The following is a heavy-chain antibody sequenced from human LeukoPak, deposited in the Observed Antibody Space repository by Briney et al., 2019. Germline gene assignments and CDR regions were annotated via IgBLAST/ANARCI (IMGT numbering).Heavy chain of an antibody. CDR1: GGTFSSYA. CDR3: ASSRKAAAGQNWFDP. D-gene: IGHD6-13*01. V-gene: IGHV1-69*05. Sequence: GASVKVSCKASGGTFSSYAISWVRQAPGQGLEWMGGIIPIFGTANYAQKFQGRVTITTDESTSTAYMELSSLRSEDTAVYYCASSRKAAAGQNWFDPWGQGTLVTVSS. CDR2: IIPIFGTA. J-gene: IGHJ5*02.